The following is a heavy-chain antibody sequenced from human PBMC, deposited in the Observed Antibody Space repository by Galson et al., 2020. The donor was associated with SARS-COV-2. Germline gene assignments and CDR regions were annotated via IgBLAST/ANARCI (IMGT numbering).Heavy chain of an antibody. CDR1: GYSFTSYW. Sequence: HGESLKISCKGSGYSFTSYWISWVRQMPGKGLEWMGRIDPSDSYTNYSPSFQGHVTISADKSISTAYLQWSSLKASDTAMYYCARLGNYYDSSGYYDPFDIWGQGTMGTVSS. V-gene: IGHV5-10-1*01. CDR3: ARLGNYYDSSGYYDPFDI. D-gene: IGHD3-22*01. CDR2: IDPSDSYT. J-gene: IGHJ3*02.